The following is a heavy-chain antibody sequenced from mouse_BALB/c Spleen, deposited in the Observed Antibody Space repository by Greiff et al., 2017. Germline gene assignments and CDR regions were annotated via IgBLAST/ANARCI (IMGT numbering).Heavy chain of an antibody. CDR3: ARNYGTAWFAY. V-gene: IGHV3-1*02. CDR2: IHYSGST. Sequence: EVQLQESGPDLVKPSQSLSLTCTVTGYSITSGYSWHWIRQFPGNKLEWLGYIHYSGSTTYNPSLKGRISITRDTSTNQFFLQLNSVHTEDTATYYCARNYGTAWFAYWGQGTLVTVSA. CDR1: GYSITSGYS. J-gene: IGHJ3*01. D-gene: IGHD1-1*01.